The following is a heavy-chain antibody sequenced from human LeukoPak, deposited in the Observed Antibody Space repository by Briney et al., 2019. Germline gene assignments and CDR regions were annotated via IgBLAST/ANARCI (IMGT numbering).Heavy chain of an antibody. Sequence: GGSLRLSCAASGFILSEHYMEWVRQAPGKGLEWVGRTRNKANSYTTEYAASVKGRFTISRDDSKSSVFLQMNSLKTEDTAVYHCVRTKLFRADYYLDYWGQGTLVNVSS. CDR2: TRNKANSYTT. CDR1: GFILSEHY. CDR3: VRTKLFRADYYLDY. J-gene: IGHJ4*02. V-gene: IGHV3-72*01. D-gene: IGHD2-8*01.